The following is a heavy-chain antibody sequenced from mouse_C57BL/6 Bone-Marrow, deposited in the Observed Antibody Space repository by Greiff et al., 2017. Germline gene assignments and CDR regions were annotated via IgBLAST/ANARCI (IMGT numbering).Heavy chain of an antibody. J-gene: IGHJ2*01. CDR2: IDPSDSYT. CDR1: GYTFTSYW. Sequence: QVQLQQPGAELVKPGASVKLSCKASGYTFTSYWMQWVKQRPGQGLEWIGEIDPSDSYTNYNQKFKGKATLTVDTSSSTAYMQLSSLTSEDSAVYHCARDYDYEFDYWGQGTTLTVSS. CDR3: ARDYDYEFDY. D-gene: IGHD2-4*01. V-gene: IGHV1-50*01.